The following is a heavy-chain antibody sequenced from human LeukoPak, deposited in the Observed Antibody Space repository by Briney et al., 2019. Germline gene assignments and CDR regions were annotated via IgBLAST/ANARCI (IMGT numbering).Heavy chain of an antibody. V-gene: IGHV3-43*01. CDR1: GFTFDQYP. Sequence: GGSLRLSCAASGFTFDQYPMHWFRQVQGKGLEWVSVINWDGVSTYYAHSVKGRCTISRDSSKNSLYLQMNSLRTEDTALYYCAKGRVIYSTQSATDYWGQGTLVTVSS. CDR3: AKGRVIYSTQSATDY. J-gene: IGHJ4*02. CDR2: INWDGVST. D-gene: IGHD6-13*01.